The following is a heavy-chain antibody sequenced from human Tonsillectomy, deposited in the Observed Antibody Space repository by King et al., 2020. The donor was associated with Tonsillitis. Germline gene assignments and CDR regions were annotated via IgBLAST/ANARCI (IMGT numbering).Heavy chain of an antibody. CDR3: THGRLLFPPFEH. CDR1: GFTFSSYG. CDR2: ISYDGSNK. D-gene: IGHD2-21*02. J-gene: IGHJ4*02. V-gene: IGHV3-30*03. Sequence: VQLVESGGGVVQPGTSRRLSCAASGFTFSSYGMHWVRQAPGKGLEWVAVISYDGSNKDYADSVKGRFTISRDNSKKTLYLQLNSLRADDTAVYYCTHGRLLFPPFEHWGPGTLVTVSS.